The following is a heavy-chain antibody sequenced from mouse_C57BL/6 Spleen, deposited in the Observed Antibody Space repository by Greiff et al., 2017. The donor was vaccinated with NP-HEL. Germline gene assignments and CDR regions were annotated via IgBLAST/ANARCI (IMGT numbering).Heavy chain of an antibody. V-gene: IGHV5-17*01. CDR3: GRRGTGMGYYLDY. CDR2: ISSGSSTI. D-gene: IGHD4-1*01. J-gene: IGHJ2*01. CDR1: GFTFSDYG. Sequence: DVMLVESGGGLVKPGGSLKLSCAASGFTFSDYGMHWVRQAPEKGLEWVAYISSGSSTIYYADTVKGRFTISRDNAKNTLFLQRTSLRSEDTAMYYCGRRGTGMGYYLDYWGQGTTLTVSS.